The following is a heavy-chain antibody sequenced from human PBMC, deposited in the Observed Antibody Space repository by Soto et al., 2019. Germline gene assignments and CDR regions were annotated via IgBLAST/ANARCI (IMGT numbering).Heavy chain of an antibody. Sequence: PGGSLRLSCAASGFTFSSYSMNWVRQAPGKGLEWVSSISSSSSYIYYADSVKGRFTISRDNAKNSLYLQMNSLRAEDTAVYYCARDSNGKTRDYYYCGMDVWGRGTKV. V-gene: IGHV3-21*01. CDR3: ARDSNGKTRDYYYCGMDV. D-gene: IGHD1-1*01. CDR1: GFTFSSYS. CDR2: ISSSSSYI. J-gene: IGHJ6*02.